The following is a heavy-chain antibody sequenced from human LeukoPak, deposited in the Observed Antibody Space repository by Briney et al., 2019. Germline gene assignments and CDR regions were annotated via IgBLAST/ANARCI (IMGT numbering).Heavy chain of an antibody. CDR1: GGSISSSSYY. V-gene: IGHV4-39*01. J-gene: IGHJ6*02. D-gene: IGHD6-6*01. Sequence: SETLSPTCTVSGGSISSSSYYWGWIRQPPGKGLEWIGSIYYSGSTYYNPSLKSRVTISVDTSKNQFSLKLSSVTAADTAVYYCAIHSWALYSSSPADYYYYYGMDVWGQGTTVTVSS. CDR2: IYYSGST. CDR3: AIHSWALYSSSPADYYYYYGMDV.